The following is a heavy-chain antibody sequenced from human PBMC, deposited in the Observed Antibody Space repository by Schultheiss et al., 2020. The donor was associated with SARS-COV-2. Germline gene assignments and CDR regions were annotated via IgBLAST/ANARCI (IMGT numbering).Heavy chain of an antibody. J-gene: IGHJ6*02. V-gene: IGHV1-18*01. CDR3: AAEGRVQGPYYYGMDV. CDR2: ISAYNGNT. CDR1: GGTFSSYA. D-gene: IGHD3-10*01. Sequence: ASVKVSCKASGGTFSSYAISWVRQAPGQGLEWMGWISAYNGNTNYAQKLQGRVTMTTDTSTSTAYMELRSLRSEDTAVYYCAAEGRVQGPYYYGMDVWGQGTTVTVSS.